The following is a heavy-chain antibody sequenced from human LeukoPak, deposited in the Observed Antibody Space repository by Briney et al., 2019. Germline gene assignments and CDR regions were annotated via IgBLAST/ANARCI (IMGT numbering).Heavy chain of an antibody. CDR1: GGSFSGYY. D-gene: IGHD1-26*01. J-gene: IGHJ5*02. V-gene: IGHV4-34*01. CDR2: INHSGST. CDR3: ARGSGTGIGWFDP. Sequence: SETLPLTRAVYGGSFSGYYWSWIRQPPGKGLDWIGEINHSGSTNYNPSLKSRVTISVDTSKNQCSLKLSSVTAADTAVYYCARGSGTGIGWFDPWGQGTLVTVSS.